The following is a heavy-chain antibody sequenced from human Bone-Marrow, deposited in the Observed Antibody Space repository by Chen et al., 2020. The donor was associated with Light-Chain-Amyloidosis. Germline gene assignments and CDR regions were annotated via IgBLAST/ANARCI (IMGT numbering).Heavy chain of an antibody. CDR1: GHTFPNYW. J-gene: IGHJ4*02. V-gene: IGHV5-51*01. CDR2: IYPDDSDA. CDR3: ARRRDGYNFDY. Sequence: GSGHTFPNYWIGWVRQMPGKGLEWMGVIYPDDSDARYSPSFEGQVTISADKSITTAYLQWRSLKASDTAMYYCARRRDGYNFDYWGQGTLVTVSS. D-gene: IGHD5-12*01.